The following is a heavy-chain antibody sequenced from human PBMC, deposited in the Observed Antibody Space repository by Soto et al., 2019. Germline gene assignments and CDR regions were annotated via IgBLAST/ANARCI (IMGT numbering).Heavy chain of an antibody. D-gene: IGHD2-21*01. CDR2: INPNSGAT. Sequence: ASVKVSCKASGYTFTDFFIHWVRQVPGQGLEWMGWINPNSGATEYAQNRVTMTRDTSISTVYLQLSRLTFDDTAVYYCARLGCQKHLHAGFDMWGPGTLVTVSS. CDR1: GYTFTDFF. CDR3: ARLGCQKHLHAGFDM. V-gene: IGHV1-2*02. J-gene: IGHJ3*02.